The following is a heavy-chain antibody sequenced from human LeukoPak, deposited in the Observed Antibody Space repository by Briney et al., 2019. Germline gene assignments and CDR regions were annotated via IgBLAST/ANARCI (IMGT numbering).Heavy chain of an antibody. J-gene: IGHJ6*03. Sequence: PSETLSLTCTVSGGSISSSSHYWGWIRQPPGKGLEWIGSIYYSGSTYYNPSLKSRVTISVDTSKNQFSLKLSSVTAADTAVYYCARHGAEGEYYYYYYMDVWGKGTTVTVSS. CDR1: GGSISSSSHY. CDR3: ARHGAEGEYYYYYYMDV. CDR2: IYYSGST. V-gene: IGHV4-39*01. D-gene: IGHD3-10*01.